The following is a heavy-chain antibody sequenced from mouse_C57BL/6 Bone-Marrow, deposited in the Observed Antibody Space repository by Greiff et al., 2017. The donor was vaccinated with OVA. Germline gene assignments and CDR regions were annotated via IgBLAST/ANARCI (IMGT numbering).Heavy chain of an antibody. CDR2: IDPETGGT. CDR1: GYTFTDYD. Sequence: QVQLQQSGAELVRPGASVTLSCKASGYTFTDYDMHWVKQTPVHGLEWIGAIDPETGGTAYNQKFKGKAILTADKSSSTAYMELRSLTSEESAVYYCTGRRRAWFAYWGQGTLVTVSA. V-gene: IGHV1-15*01. CDR3: TGRRRAWFAY. J-gene: IGHJ3*01.